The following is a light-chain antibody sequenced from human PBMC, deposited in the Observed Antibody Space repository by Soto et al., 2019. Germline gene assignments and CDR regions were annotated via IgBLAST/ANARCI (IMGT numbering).Light chain of an antibody. J-gene: IGLJ1*01. CDR3: SSYTSSSTLAYV. V-gene: IGLV2-14*01. Sequence: QSVLTQPASVSGSPGQSITISCTGTSSDVGGYNYVSWYQQHPGKAPKLMIYDVSNRPSGVSNRFSGSKSGNTASLTISGLLAEDEADYYCSSYTSSSTLAYVFGTGTKVT. CDR1: SSDVGGYNY. CDR2: DVS.